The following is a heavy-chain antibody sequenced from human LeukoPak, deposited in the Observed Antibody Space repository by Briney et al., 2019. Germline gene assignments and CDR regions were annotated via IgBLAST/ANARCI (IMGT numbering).Heavy chain of an antibody. D-gene: IGHD4-17*01. V-gene: IGHV1-2*02. Sequence: GASVKVSCKASGYTFTGYYMRWVRQAPGQGLEWMGWINPNSGGTNYAQKFQGRVTMTRDTSISTAYMELSSLRSDDTAVYYCAVYDYGDPPGYWGQGTLVTVSS. J-gene: IGHJ4*02. CDR1: GYTFTGYY. CDR2: INPNSGGT. CDR3: AVYDYGDPPGY.